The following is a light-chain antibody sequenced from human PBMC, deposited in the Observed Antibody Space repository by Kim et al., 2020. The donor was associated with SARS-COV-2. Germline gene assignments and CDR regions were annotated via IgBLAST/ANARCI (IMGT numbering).Light chain of an antibody. J-gene: IGKJ4*01. Sequence: IVLTQSPATLSLSAGERATLSCRASQRIDAKLAWYEQKPGQRPMLLIFVVSTRATGIPARCRGRGSGTDFTLTSSSLEPDDLAFYYCQYSTSFGGGTKVDI. CDR1: QRIDAK. CDR3: QYSTS. CDR2: VVS. V-gene: IGKV3-11*01.